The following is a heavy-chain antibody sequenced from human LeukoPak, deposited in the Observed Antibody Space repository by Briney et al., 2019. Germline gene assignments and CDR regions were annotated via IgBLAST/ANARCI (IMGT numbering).Heavy chain of an antibody. J-gene: IGHJ4*02. D-gene: IGHD5-12*01. CDR3: ARARGYALEY. V-gene: IGHV3-53*01. CDR2: MYSGGAT. CDR1: GFTFSSYA. Sequence: GGSLRLSCVSSGFTFSSYAMSWVRQAPGKGQDWVSIMYSGGATYYADSVKGRFTVSRDNSKNTLYLLMNSLRAEDTAVYHCARARGYALEYWGQGILVNVSS.